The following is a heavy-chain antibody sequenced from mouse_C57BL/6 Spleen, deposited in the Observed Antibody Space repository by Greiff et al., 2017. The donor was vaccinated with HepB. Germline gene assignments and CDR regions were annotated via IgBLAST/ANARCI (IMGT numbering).Heavy chain of an antibody. CDR3: GRGDTSYAMDY. Sequence: QVQLKESGAELAIPGASVTLSCKASGYTFTDHIMNWVNKRPGQGLEWIGRIYPVSGETNYNQKFMGKATFSVDRSASTVYMVLNSLTSEDPAVYYCGRGDTSYAMDYWGEGTSVTVSS. CDR2: IYPVSGET. J-gene: IGHJ4*01. D-gene: IGHD3-2*01. V-gene: IGHV1-11*01. CDR1: GYTFTDHI.